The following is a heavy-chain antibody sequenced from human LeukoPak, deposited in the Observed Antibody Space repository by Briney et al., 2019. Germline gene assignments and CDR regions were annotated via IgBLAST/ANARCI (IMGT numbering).Heavy chain of an antibody. CDR1: GISITNYY. V-gene: IGHV4-59*01. J-gene: IGHJ4*02. CDR3: AGGGDSGGYYYPMFDY. Sequence: TSETLSLTCTVSGISITNYYWNWIRQPPGKGLEWIGYIYYTGSTNYNLSLKSRVTISVDTSKNQFSLKLSPVTAADTAVYFCAGGGDSGGYYYPMFDYWGQGILVTVSS. CDR2: IYYTGST. D-gene: IGHD3-22*01.